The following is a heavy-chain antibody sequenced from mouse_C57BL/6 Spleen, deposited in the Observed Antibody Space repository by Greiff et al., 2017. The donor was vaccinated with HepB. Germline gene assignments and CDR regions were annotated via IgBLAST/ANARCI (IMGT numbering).Heavy chain of an antibody. J-gene: IGHJ1*03. D-gene: IGHD1-1*01. CDR2: ISDGGSYT. V-gene: IGHV5-4*01. CDR1: GFTFSSYA. CDR3: ARDYGNYGYFDV. Sequence: EVKLMESGGGLVKPGGSLKLSCAASGFTFSSYAMSWVRQTPEKRLEWVATISDGGSYTYYPDNVKGRFTISRDNAKNNLYLQMSHLTSEDTAMYYWARDYGNYGYFDVWGTGTTVTVSS.